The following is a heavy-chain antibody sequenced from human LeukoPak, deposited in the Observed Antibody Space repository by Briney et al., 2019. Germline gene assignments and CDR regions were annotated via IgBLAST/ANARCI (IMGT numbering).Heavy chain of an antibody. D-gene: IGHD2-21*02. Sequence: GGSLRLSCAASAFTFSSFGMNWVRQAPGKGLEWVSYISTSSSTIYYADSVKGRFTISRDNAKNSLYLQMNSLRAEDTAVYYCARAKIASTVIYYYMDVWGKGTTVTVSS. V-gene: IGHV3-48*01. CDR2: ISTSSSTI. CDR1: AFTFSSFG. CDR3: ARAKIASTVIYYYMDV. J-gene: IGHJ6*03.